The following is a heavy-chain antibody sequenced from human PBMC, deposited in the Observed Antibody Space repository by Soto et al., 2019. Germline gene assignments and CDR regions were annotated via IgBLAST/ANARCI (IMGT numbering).Heavy chain of an antibody. CDR3: SLSDRYYGMDV. Sequence: EVQLLESGGGLGQPGGSRRLSCAASGFTFSSYAMSWVRQAPGKGLEWVSSISTSGGSTYYADSVKGRFTISRDNSNNTLYLQMNSLRAEDTAVYYCSLSDRYYGMDVWGLGTTVIVSS. CDR1: GFTFSSYA. J-gene: IGHJ6*02. CDR2: ISTSGGST. V-gene: IGHV3-23*01.